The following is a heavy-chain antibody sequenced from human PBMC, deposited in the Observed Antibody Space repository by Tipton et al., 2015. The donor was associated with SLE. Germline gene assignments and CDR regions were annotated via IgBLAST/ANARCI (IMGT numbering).Heavy chain of an antibody. CDR1: GFTFSNYG. CDR2: IRYDGSNQ. Sequence: SLRLSCAVSGFTFSNYGMHWVRQAPGKGLEWVAFIRYDGSNQYYADSVKGRFTISRDNARNSLYLQMNSLRAEDTAVYYCARDEEQLVRGWFDPWGQGTLVTVSS. J-gene: IGHJ5*02. D-gene: IGHD6-6*01. CDR3: ARDEEQLVRGWFDP. V-gene: IGHV3-30*02.